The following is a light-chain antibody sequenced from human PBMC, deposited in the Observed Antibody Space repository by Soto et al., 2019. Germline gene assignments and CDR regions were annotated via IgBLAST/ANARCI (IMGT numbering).Light chain of an antibody. CDR1: RSVSSY. V-gene: IGKV3D-15*01. J-gene: IGKJ1*01. CDR3: HQYYSLPWP. CDR2: GAS. Sequence: IVDTHCPATLSVSPGARSTLSGSARRSVSSYLAWYQQKPGQAPRLLIYGASSRAAGIPGRFSGSGSGTDFTLTISSCQPEDFAVYYCHQYYSLPWPFGQGTKVDIK.